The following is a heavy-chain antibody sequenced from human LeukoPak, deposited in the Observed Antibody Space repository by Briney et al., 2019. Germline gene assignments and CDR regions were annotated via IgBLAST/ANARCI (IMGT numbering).Heavy chain of an antibody. CDR1: GDSISSTNYY. V-gene: IGHV4-39*01. CDR3: ARGGFDP. J-gene: IGHJ5*02. CDR2: IYYSGST. Sequence: SETLSLTCTVSGDSISSTNYYWGWIRQPLGKGLEWIGNIYYSGSTYYNPSLESRVTISVDTSKNQFSLKLSSVTAADTAVYYCARGGFDPWGQGTLVTVSS.